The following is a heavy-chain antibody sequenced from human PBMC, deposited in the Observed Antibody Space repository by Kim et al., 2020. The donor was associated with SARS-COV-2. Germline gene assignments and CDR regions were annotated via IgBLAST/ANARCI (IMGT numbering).Heavy chain of an antibody. CDR1: GYTFSSYA. J-gene: IGHJ6*02. CDR2: VSGYNHNT. CDR3: ARRYYYGSGSHPAPYYYGMDV. D-gene: IGHD3-10*01. V-gene: IGHV1-18*04. Sequence: ASVKASCKASGYTFSSYAITWVRQAPGRGLEWMGWVSGYNHNTYYAQKFQGRGTMTTDTSTSTAYMELGSLTSDDTAVYYCARRYYYGSGSHPAPYYYGMDVWGQGTTVTVSS.